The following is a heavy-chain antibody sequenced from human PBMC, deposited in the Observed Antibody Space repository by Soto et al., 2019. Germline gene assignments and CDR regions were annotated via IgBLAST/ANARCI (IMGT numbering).Heavy chain of an antibody. Sequence: QVQLVQSGAEVKKPGSSVKVSCQASGGTFSTYSIGWVRQAPGQGLEWMGGIIPIFGTTNYAQKLQGRVTITADESTSTAYMTLSNLKSEDTAVYYWARVPPYCPGGRCYSGHYYYYYVMDVWGQGTTVTVSS. CDR2: IIPIFGTT. CDR3: ARVPPYCPGGRCYSGHYYYYYVMDV. D-gene: IGHD2-15*01. CDR1: GGTFSTYS. V-gene: IGHV1-69*01. J-gene: IGHJ6*02.